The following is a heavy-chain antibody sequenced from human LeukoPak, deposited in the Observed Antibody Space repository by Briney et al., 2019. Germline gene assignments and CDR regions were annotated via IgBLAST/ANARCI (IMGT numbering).Heavy chain of an antibody. CDR3: ARDFEDYDSSGSLDY. V-gene: IGHV1-18*01. CDR1: GYTFTSYG. J-gene: IGHJ4*02. CDR2: ISAYNGNT. D-gene: IGHD3-22*01. Sequence: ASVKVSCKASGYTFTSYGISWVRQAPGQGLEWMGWISAYNGNTNYARKLQGRVTMTTDTSTSTAYMELRSLRSDDTAVYYCARDFEDYDSSGSLDYWGQGTLVTVSS.